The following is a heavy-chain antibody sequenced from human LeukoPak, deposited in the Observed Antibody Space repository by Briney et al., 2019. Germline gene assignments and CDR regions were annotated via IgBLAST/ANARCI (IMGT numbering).Heavy chain of an antibody. D-gene: IGHD4-17*01. J-gene: IGHJ4*02. Sequence: LETLSLTCTVSGGSVSSCGYYWSWIRQPPGKGLEWIGYIYYSGSTNYNPSLKSRVTISVDTSKNQFSLKLTSVTAADTAVYYCARKDYGDYSFDYCGQGTLVTVSS. CDR1: GGSVSSCGYY. V-gene: IGHV4-61*08. CDR2: IYYSGST. CDR3: ARKDYGDYSFDY.